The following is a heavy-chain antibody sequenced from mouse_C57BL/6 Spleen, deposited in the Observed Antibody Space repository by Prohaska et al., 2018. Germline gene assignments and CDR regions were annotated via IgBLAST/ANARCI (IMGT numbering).Heavy chain of an antibody. CDR2: IRLKSDNYAT. V-gene: IGHV6-3*01. CDR1: GFTFSNYW. D-gene: IGHD1-1*01. J-gene: IGHJ2*01. Sequence: EVKLEESGGGLVQPGGSMKLSCVASGFTFSNYWMNWVRQSPEKGLEWVAQIRLKSDNYATHYAEAVKGRFTISRDDSKSSGYLQMNNVRAEDTGIYYCSGPGSSLGDWGQGTNLTVSS. CDR3: SGPGSSLGD.